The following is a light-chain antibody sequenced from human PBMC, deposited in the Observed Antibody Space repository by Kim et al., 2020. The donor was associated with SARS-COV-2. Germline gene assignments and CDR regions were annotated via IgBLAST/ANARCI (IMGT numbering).Light chain of an antibody. CDR3: QQYNSYMFT. CDR2: TAS. CDR1: QSVSSW. J-gene: IGKJ2*01. V-gene: IGKV1-5*03. Sequence: DIQMTQSPSTLSASVGDRVTITCRASQSVSSWLAWYQQKPGKAPKLLIYTASTLESGVPSRFSGSGSGTEFTLTISSLQPDDSATYYCQQYNSYMFTFGQGTKLAI.